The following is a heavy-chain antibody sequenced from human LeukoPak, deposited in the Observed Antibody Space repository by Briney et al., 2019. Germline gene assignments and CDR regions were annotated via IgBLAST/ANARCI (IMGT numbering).Heavy chain of an antibody. Sequence: PGGSLRLSCAASGFTFSSYTMNWVRQAPGKGLEWVSSISSSSSYIYYADSLKGRFTISRDNAKNSLYLQMNSLRAEDTAVYNCARELGAFDIWGQGTMVTVSS. CDR2: ISSSSSYI. J-gene: IGHJ3*02. V-gene: IGHV3-21*01. CDR3: ARELGAFDI. D-gene: IGHD7-27*01. CDR1: GFTFSSYT.